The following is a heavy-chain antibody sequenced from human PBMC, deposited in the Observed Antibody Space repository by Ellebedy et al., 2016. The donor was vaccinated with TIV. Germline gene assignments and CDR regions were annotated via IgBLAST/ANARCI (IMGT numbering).Heavy chain of an antibody. CDR2: IKPDGSEK. J-gene: IGHJ4*02. D-gene: IGHD1/OR15-1a*01. CDR1: GFTFSSYW. V-gene: IGHV3-7*01. Sequence: GGSLRLXCAASGFTFSSYWMHWVRQAPGKGLEWVANIKPDGSEKYYVDSVKGRFTISRDNAKNTLYLQMNSLRAEDTAVYYCARDNNGDYWGQGTQVTVSS. CDR3: ARDNNGDY.